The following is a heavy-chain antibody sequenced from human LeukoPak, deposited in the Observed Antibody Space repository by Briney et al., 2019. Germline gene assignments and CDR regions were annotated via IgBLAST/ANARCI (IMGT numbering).Heavy chain of an antibody. Sequence: PSETLSLTRTVSGGSISSSSYYWGWIRQPPGKGLEWIGSIYYSGSTYYNPSLKSRVTISVDTSKNQFSLKLSSVTAADTAVYYCDVSDCSGSTQGYWGQGTLVTVSS. CDR1: GGSISSSSYY. J-gene: IGHJ4*02. D-gene: IGHD2-21*01. CDR2: IYYSGST. V-gene: IGHV4-39*01. CDR3: DVSDCSGSTQGY.